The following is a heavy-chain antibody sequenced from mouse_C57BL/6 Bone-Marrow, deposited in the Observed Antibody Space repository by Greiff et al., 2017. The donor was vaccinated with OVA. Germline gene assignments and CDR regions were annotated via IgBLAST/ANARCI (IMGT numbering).Heavy chain of an antibody. CDR1: GYTFTDYY. CDR2: INPNNGGT. V-gene: IGHV1-26*01. J-gene: IGHJ2*01. D-gene: IGHD1-1*01. Sequence: VQLQQSGPELEKPGASVKISCKASGYTFTDYYMNWVKQSHGKSLEWIGDINPNNGGTSYNQKFKGKATLTVDKSSSTAYMELRSLTSEDSAVYYCARGGITTEENWGQGTTLTVSS. CDR3: ARGGITTEEN.